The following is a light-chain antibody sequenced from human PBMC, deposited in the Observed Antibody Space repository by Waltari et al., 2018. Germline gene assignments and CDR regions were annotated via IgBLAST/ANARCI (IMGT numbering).Light chain of an antibody. Sequence: EIVLTQSPATLSLSPGERATLSCRASQSVSSYLAWYQQKPGQAPRPLIYDASNRATGIPARFSGSGSGTDCTLTISSLEPEDFAVYYCQQRSNWPPIFTFGPGTKVDIK. V-gene: IGKV3-11*01. CDR2: DAS. CDR1: QSVSSY. J-gene: IGKJ3*01. CDR3: QQRSNWPPIFT.